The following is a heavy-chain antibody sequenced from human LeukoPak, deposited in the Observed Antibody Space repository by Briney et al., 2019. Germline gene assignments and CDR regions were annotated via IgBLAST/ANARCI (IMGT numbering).Heavy chain of an antibody. D-gene: IGHD3-10*01. J-gene: IGHJ2*01. V-gene: IGHV3-21*04. CDR1: GFTFSSYS. CDR3: AKGALWFGESHYWYFDL. CDR2: ISSSSSYI. Sequence: GGSLRLSCVASGFTFSSYSMNWVRQAPGKGLEWVSSISSSSSYIYYADSVKGRFTISRDNSKNTLYLQMNSLRAEDTAVYYCAKGALWFGESHYWYFDLWGRGTLVTVSS.